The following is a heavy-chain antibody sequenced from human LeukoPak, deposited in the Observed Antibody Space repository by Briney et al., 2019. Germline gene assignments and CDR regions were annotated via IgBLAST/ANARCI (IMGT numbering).Heavy chain of an antibody. CDR3: AKEYDYGSGSYYNGGFDP. D-gene: IGHD3-10*01. CDR2: ISYDGSNK. V-gene: IGHV3-30*18. J-gene: IGHJ5*02. CDR1: GFTFSSYG. Sequence: GRSLRLSCAASGFTFSSYGMHWVRQAPGKGLEWVAVISYDGSNKYYADSVKGRFTISRDNSKNTLYLQMNSLRAKDTAVYYCAKEYDYGSGSYYNGGFDPWGQGTLVTVSS.